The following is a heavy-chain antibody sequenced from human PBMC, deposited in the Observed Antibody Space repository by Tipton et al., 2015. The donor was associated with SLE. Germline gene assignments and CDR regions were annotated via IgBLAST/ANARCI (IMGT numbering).Heavy chain of an antibody. CDR3: ARSSGSYRHFDY. J-gene: IGHJ4*02. D-gene: IGHD3-10*01. CDR2: VFYSGST. V-gene: IGHV4-59*08. Sequence: TLSLTCTVSGASMSGDYWSWIRQPPGGGLVWIGYVFYSGSTRYNPSLQSRVPFSIDTSKSKFSLRLSSVTAADTAVYYCARSSGSYRHFDYWGQGTLVTVSS. CDR1: GASMSGDY.